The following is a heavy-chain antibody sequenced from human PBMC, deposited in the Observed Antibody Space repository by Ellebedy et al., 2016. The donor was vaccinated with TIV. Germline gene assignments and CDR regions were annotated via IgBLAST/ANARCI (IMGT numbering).Heavy chain of an antibody. J-gene: IGHJ4*02. CDR1: GYTFTGYY. V-gene: IGHV1-2*02. D-gene: IGHD2-21*02. Sequence: AASVKVSCKASGYTFTGYYIHWVRQAPGQGLEWMGWINPKNGGTNYAQKFQGRVTMTRDTSISTAYMELSWLRSDDTAVYYCARDGACGGGCYGDNYWGQGSLVTVSS. CDR2: INPKNGGT. CDR3: ARDGACGGGCYGDNY.